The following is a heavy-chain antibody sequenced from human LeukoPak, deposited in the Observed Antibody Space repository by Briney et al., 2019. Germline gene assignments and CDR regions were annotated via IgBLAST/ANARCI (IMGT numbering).Heavy chain of an antibody. Sequence: RGSLTLSCAVSGVSVSSNYMSWVRQPPGKGRGWVSFIYIGDSTYYPDSATGRFTITIDNPKNTPYLQMNSLRVEETAVYFCVREYSGRYFAYWGPGNLVTVSS. J-gene: IGHJ4*02. D-gene: IGHD1-26*01. CDR1: GVSVSSNY. V-gene: IGHV3-53*01. CDR3: VREYSGRYFAY. CDR2: IYIGDST.